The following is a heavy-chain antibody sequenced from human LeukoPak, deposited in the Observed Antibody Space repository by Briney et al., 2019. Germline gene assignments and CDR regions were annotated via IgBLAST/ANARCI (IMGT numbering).Heavy chain of an antibody. CDR1: GFSLSTDEVG. Sequence: SGPPLVEPTQTLTLTCTFSGFSLSTDEVGVGWIRQPPGRALEWLAHHYCNDNKFYSPSLQSRLTITKDTSKNQVALTMTNVDPVDTATYYCPYQVYSSGWHPFAYWGQGILVTVAS. V-gene: IGHV2-5*01. J-gene: IGHJ4*02. D-gene: IGHD6-25*01. CDR2: HYCNDNK. CDR3: PYQVYSSGWHPFAY.